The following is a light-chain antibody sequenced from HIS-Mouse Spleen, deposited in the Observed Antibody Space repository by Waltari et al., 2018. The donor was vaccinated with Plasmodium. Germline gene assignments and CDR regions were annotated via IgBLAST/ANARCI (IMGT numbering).Light chain of an antibody. Sequence: EIVFTKSPGTLSLSPGERANISCRASQSVSSSYLAWYQQKPGQAPRLLIYGASSRATGIPDRFSGSGSGTDFTLTISRLEPEDFAVYYCQQYGSSGTFGQGTKVEIK. V-gene: IGKV3-20*01. CDR1: QSVSSSY. CDR3: QQYGSSGT. CDR2: GAS. J-gene: IGKJ1*01.